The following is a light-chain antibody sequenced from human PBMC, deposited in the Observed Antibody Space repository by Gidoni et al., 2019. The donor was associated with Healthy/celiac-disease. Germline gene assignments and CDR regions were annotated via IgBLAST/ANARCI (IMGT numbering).Light chain of an antibody. V-gene: IGKV1-33*01. CDR3: QQYDNLPRGLT. Sequence: DIQMTQSPSSLSASVGDRVTITCQASQDISNYLNWYQQKPGKAPKLLIYDASTLETGVPSRFSGSGSGTDFTFTISSLQPEDIATYYCQQYDNLPRGLTFXGXTKVEIK. CDR2: DAS. J-gene: IGKJ4*01. CDR1: QDISNY.